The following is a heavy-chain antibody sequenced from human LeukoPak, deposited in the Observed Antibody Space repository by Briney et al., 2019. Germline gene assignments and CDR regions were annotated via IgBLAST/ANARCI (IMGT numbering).Heavy chain of an antibody. D-gene: IGHD4-17*01. Sequence: PGRSLRLSCAASGFTFSSYGMHWVRQAPGKGLEWVAIIWYDGSNEYYADSVKGRFTISRDNSKNTLYLQMNSLRAEDTAVYYCARDLEGFIGGDYSYYFDYWGQGTLVTVSS. CDR2: IWYDGSNE. CDR1: GFTFSSYG. V-gene: IGHV3-33*01. J-gene: IGHJ4*02. CDR3: ARDLEGFIGGDYSYYFDY.